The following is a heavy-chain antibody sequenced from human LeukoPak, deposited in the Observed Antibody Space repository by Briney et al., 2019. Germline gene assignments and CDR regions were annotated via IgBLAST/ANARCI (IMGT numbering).Heavy chain of an antibody. J-gene: IGHJ3*01. Sequence: GGSLRLSCAASGFTFSSNWMHWVRQAPGKGLVWVSQINSDGSSTNYADSVKGRFTISRDNAKNTLYLEMSSLRAEDTAVYYCARTEYCSPTSCKYASFWGQGTMVTVSS. D-gene: IGHD2-2*01. CDR3: ARTEYCSPTSCKYASF. V-gene: IGHV3-74*01. CDR2: INSDGSST. CDR1: GFTFSSNW.